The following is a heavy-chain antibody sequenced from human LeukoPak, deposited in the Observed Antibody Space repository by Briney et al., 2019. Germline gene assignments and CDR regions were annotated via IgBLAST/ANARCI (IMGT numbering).Heavy chain of an antibody. J-gene: IGHJ4*02. V-gene: IGHV3-21*04. D-gene: IGHD6-19*01. Sequence: GGSLRLSCAASGIIVSNNYMSWVRQAPGKGLEWVSSISGSSYYIYYADSVRGRFTISRDDAKNSLYLQMNSLRAEDTAVYYCARDLISSGYYSWGQGTQVAVSS. CDR3: ARDLISSGYYS. CDR1: GIIVSNNY. CDR2: ISGSSYYI.